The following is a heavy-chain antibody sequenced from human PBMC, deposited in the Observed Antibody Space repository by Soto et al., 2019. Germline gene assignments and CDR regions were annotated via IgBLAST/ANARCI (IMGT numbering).Heavy chain of an antibody. CDR2: IYSGGST. CDR3: GRGDQYAY. V-gene: IGHV3-53*01. D-gene: IGHD2-8*01. CDR1: GFTVSSNY. J-gene: IGHJ4*02. Sequence: EVQLVESGGGLIQPGGSLRLSCAASGFTVSSNYMSWVRQAPGKGLEWVSVIYSGGSTYYADSVKGRFTISRENSKNTLYLQMNRLRAEDTGVYYRGRGDQYAYLGQGTLVTVSS.